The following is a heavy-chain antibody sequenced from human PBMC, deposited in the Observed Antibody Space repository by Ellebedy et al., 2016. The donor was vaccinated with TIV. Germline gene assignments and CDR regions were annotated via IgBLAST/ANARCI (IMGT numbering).Heavy chain of an antibody. CDR2: IYFDGSIE. CDR3: ARESGVSPDY. Sequence: PGGSLRLSCAASGFSFNTYAMHRVRQAPGKGLEGVAGIYFDGSIEFYADSVKGRFTISRDNSNNTLYLQMNSLRTEDTAVYYCARESGVSPDYWGQGTLVTVSS. V-gene: IGHV3-33*01. J-gene: IGHJ4*02. D-gene: IGHD2-8*01. CDR1: GFSFNTYA.